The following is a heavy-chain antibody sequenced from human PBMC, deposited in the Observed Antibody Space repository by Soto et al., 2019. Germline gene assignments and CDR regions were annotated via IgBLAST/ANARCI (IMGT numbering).Heavy chain of an antibody. Sequence: AAVKVSCKTSGYFFTSHYIHWVRLAPGRGLEWMGRINPNNGDTNSPQKFQGRVTMTSDTSISTAYMEMSGLRSDDTALYYCAREVTYGGGSFSLGLWGQGTLVTVSS. CDR3: AREVTYGGGSFSLGL. CDR1: GYFFTSHY. V-gene: IGHV1-2*06. D-gene: IGHD3-10*01. CDR2: INPNNGDT. J-gene: IGHJ4*02.